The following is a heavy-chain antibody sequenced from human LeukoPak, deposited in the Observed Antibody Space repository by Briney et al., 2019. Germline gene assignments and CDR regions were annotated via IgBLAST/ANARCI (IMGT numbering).Heavy chain of an antibody. J-gene: IGHJ6*03. Sequence: PSETLSLTCAVYGGSFRGYYWSWIRQPPGKGLEWIGEINHSGSTNYNPSLKSRVTISVDTSKNQFSLKLSSVTAADTAVYYCARALSHCSGGSCYSHYYYMDVWGKGTTVTVSS. V-gene: IGHV4-34*01. CDR3: ARALSHCSGGSCYSHYYYMDV. CDR2: INHSGST. D-gene: IGHD2-15*01. CDR1: GGSFRGYY.